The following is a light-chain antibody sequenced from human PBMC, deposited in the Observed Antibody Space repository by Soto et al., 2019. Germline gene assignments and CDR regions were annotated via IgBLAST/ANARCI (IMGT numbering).Light chain of an antibody. CDR2: DAS. J-gene: IGKJ1*01. CDR1: QSVSSY. Sequence: EIVLTQSPATLPLSPGERATLSCRASQSVSSYLAWYQQKPGQAPRLLIYDASSRATGIPDRFSGSGSGTDFTLTISRLEPEDFAVYYCHQYDSWTFGQGTKVDIK. V-gene: IGKV3-20*01. CDR3: HQYDSWT.